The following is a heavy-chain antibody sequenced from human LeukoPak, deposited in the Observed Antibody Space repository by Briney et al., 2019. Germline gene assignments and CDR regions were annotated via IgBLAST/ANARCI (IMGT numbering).Heavy chain of an antibody. D-gene: IGHD2-8*01. CDR1: GGTFSNNP. V-gene: IGHV1-69*06. CDR3: ARRYCTNGVCYHDRGAFDI. Sequence: SVKVSCKASGGTFSNNPISWVRQAPGQGLEWMGEIIPIFGTATYAQKFQGRVTITADTSTSTVYMELSSLRSEDTAVYYCARRYCTNGVCYHDRGAFDIWGQGTMVTVSS. J-gene: IGHJ3*02. CDR2: IIPIFGTA.